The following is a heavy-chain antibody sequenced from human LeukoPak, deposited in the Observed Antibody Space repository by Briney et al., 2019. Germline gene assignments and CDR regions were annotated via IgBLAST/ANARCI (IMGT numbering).Heavy chain of an antibody. D-gene: IGHD2-15*01. J-gene: IGHJ6*02. V-gene: IGHV3-30*18. CDR2: ISYDGSNK. Sequence: GRSLRLSCAASRFTFSSYGMHWVRQAPGKGLEWVAVISYDGSNKYYADSVKGRFTISRDNSKNTLYLQMNSLRAEDTAVYYCAKDRASGGRTHYGMDVWGQGTTVTVSS. CDR3: AKDRASGGRTHYGMDV. CDR1: RFTFSSYG.